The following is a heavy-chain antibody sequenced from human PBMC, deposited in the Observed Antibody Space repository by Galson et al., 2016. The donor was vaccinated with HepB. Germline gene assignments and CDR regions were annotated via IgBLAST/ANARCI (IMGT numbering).Heavy chain of an antibody. CDR3: ARATSYFGWFDP. J-gene: IGHJ5*02. CDR1: GYTFIGYY. Sequence: SVKVSCKASGYTFIGYYIHWVRQAPGQGLDWMGWINPHGGGTNYAQKFQGRVTMTRDTSIITAYMELSRLRSDDTAVYYCARATSYFGWFDPWGQGTLVTVSS. V-gene: IGHV1-2*02. CDR2: INPHGGGT. D-gene: IGHD2-21*01.